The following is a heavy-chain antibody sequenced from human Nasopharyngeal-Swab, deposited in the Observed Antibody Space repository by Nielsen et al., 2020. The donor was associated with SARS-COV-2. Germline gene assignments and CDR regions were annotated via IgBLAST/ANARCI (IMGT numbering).Heavy chain of an antibody. V-gene: IGHV3-7*01. D-gene: IGHD5-12*01. CDR1: GFTFSSYW. J-gene: IGHJ4*02. CDR2: IKQDGSEK. Sequence: GESLKISCAASGFTFSSYWMSWVRQAPGKGLEWVANIKQDGSEKYYVDSVKGRFTISRDNSKNTLYLQMNSLRAEDTAVYYCAKGGDYSGYDYEVDYWGQGTLVTVSS. CDR3: AKGGDYSGYDYEVDY.